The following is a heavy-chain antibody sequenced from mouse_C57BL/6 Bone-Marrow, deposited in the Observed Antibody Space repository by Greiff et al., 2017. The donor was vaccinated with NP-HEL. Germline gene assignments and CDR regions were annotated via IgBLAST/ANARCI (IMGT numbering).Heavy chain of an antibody. V-gene: IGHV14-4*01. CDR3: TTDDYGWYFDV. D-gene: IGHD2-4*01. CDR2: IDPENGDT. CDR1: GFNIKDDY. Sequence: EVKLVESGAELVRPGASVKLSCTASGFNIKDDYMHWVKQRPEQGLEWIGWIDPENGDTEYASKFQGKATITADTSSNTAYLQLSSLTSEDTAVYYCTTDDYGWYFDVWGTGTTVTVSS. J-gene: IGHJ1*03.